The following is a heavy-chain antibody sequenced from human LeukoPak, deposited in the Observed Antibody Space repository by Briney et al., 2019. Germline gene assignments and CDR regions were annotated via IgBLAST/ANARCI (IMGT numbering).Heavy chain of an antibody. CDR1: GGTFSSYA. D-gene: IGHD4-23*01. J-gene: IGHJ4*02. CDR3: ARAWGYGGTLDY. CDR2: IIPIFGTA. V-gene: IGHV1-69*05. Sequence: SVKVSCKASGGTFSSYAISWVRQAPGRGLEWMGGIIPIFGTANYAQKFQGRVTITTDESTSTAYMELSSLRSEDTAVYYCARAWGYGGTLDYWGQGTLVTVSS.